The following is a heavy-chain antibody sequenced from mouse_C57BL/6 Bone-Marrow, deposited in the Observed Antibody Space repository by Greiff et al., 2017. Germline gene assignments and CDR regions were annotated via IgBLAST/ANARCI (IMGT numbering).Heavy chain of an antibody. CDR2: ISNLAYSI. V-gene: IGHV5-15*01. J-gene: IGHJ2*01. CDR1: GFTFSDYG. Sequence: DVMLVESGGGLVQPGGSLKLSCAASGFTFSDYGMAWVRQAPRKGPEWVAFISNLAYSIYYADTVTGRFTISRENAKNTLYLEMSSLRSEDTAMYYCARHGSYFDDWGQGTTLTVSS. CDR3: ARHGSYFDD.